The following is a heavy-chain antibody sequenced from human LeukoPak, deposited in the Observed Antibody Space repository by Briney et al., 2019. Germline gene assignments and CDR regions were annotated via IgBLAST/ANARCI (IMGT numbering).Heavy chain of an antibody. CDR3: ATNEWSGYYFEY. D-gene: IGHD3-3*01. CDR1: GGSISSSSYY. J-gene: IGHJ4*02. V-gene: IGHV4-39*01. Sequence: SETLSLTCTVSGGSISSSSYYGGWIRQPPGKGLEWIGSIYSSGSTYYNPSLKSRVTISVDTSKNQFSLKLSSVTAADTAVYYCATNEWSGYYFEYWGQGTVVPVS. CDR2: IYSSGST.